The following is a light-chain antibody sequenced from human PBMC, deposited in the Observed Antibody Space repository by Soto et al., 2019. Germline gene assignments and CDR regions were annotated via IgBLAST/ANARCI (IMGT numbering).Light chain of an antibody. Sequence: DIQMTQSPSTLSASVGDRVTITCRASQSISSWLAWYQLKPGKAPNLLIYKASSLESGVPSRFSGSGSGTEFTLTISSLQPDDFATYYCQQYKAFWTFGQGTKVDIK. CDR1: QSISSW. J-gene: IGKJ1*01. CDR3: QQYKAFWT. V-gene: IGKV1-5*03. CDR2: KAS.